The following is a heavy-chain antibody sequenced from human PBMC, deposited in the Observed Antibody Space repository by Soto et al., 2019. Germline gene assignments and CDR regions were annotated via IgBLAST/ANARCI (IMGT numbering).Heavy chain of an antibody. CDR3: ARGDDIGSSSFDY. CDR1: GFTFSSYE. J-gene: IGHJ4*02. D-gene: IGHD6-6*01. Sequence: GGSLRLSCAASGFTFSSYEMNWVRQAPGKGLEWVSYISSSGSTIYYADSVKGRFTISRDNAKNSLYLQMNSLRAEDTAVYYCARGDDIGSSSFDYWGQGTRVTVSS. V-gene: IGHV3-48*03. CDR2: ISSSGSTI.